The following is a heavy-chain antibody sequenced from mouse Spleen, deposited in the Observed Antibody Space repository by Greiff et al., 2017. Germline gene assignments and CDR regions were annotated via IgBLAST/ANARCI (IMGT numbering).Heavy chain of an antibody. CDR3: ARGGFDY. CDR1: GFSLTNYG. CDR2: IWSDGST. Sequence: VKLMESGPGLVAPSQNLSITCTISGFSLTNYGAHWVRQPPGKGLEWVGVIWSDGSTSYNSALKSRLSISKDNSKSQVFLKMNSLQTDDTAMYYCARGGFDYWGQGTTLTVSS. V-gene: IGHV2-6-1*01. J-gene: IGHJ2*01.